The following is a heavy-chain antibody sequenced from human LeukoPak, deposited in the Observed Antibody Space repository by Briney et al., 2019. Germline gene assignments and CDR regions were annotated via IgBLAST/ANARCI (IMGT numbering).Heavy chain of an antibody. V-gene: IGHV4-61*05. CDR2: IYYSGST. D-gene: IGHD3-3*01. CDR1: GGSISSSTYY. CDR3: ARSYYDFWSGYYTRWFDP. J-gene: IGHJ5*02. Sequence: PSETLSLTCTVSGGSISSSTYYWGWIRQPPGKGLEWIGYIYYSGSTNYNPSLKSRVTISVDTSKNQFSLKLSSVTAADTAVYYCARSYYDFWSGYYTRWFDPWGQGTLVTVSS.